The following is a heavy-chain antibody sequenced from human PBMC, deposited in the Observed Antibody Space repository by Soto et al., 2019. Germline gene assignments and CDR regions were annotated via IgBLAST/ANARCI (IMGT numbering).Heavy chain of an antibody. D-gene: IGHD3-16*02. V-gene: IGHV1-69*06. CDR1: GGTLSIYG. CDR3: ARPYIRSLGVEI. CDR2: TIPIFGTP. J-gene: IGHJ3*02. Sequence: QVQLVQSGAEVKKPGSSVKVSCKASGGTLSIYGSSWVRQAPGQGLEWMGGTIPIFGTPNYAQKFQGRDKITAEKSTSTAYIELSRISFEAMAVEYRARPYIRSLGVEIWGQGTVVTNTS.